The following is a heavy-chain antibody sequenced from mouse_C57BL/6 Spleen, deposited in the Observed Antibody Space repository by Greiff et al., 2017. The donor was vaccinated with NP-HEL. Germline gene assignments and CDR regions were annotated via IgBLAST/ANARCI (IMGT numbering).Heavy chain of an antibody. J-gene: IGHJ1*03. CDR3: AWVDGYYVDWYFDV. V-gene: IGHV1-22*01. D-gene: IGHD2-3*01. CDR1: GYTFTDYN. Sequence: EVKLQESGPELVKPGASVKMSCKASGYTFTDYNMHWVKQSHGKSLEWIGYINPNNGGTSYNQKFKGKATLTVNKSSSTAYMELRSLTSEDSAVYYCAWVDGYYVDWYFDVWGTGTTVTVSS. CDR2: INPNNGGT.